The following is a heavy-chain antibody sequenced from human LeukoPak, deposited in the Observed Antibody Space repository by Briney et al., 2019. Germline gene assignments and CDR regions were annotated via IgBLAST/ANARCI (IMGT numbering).Heavy chain of an antibody. J-gene: IGHJ2*01. D-gene: IGHD2-15*01. Sequence: DPGRSLRLSCVASGFTFSSYDMHWVRQATGKGLEWISAIDPVGNTWYSDSVKGRFTISRENAKSSLFLQMNSLRAADTAVYYCVREPSYTGTWWYPDLWGRGTLVTVSS. CDR2: IDPVGNT. V-gene: IGHV3-13*01. CDR3: VREPSYTGTWWYPDL. CDR1: GFTFSSYD.